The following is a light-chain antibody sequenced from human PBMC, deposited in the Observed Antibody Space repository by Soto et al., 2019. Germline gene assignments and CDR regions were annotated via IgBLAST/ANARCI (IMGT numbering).Light chain of an antibody. Sequence: QPVLTQPPSVSAAPGQKVTISCSGSGSNIGNNYVSWYQQLPGAAPKLLIYDNNKRPSGIPDRFSGSKSGTSATLGITGLQTGDEADYYCGTWDSSLSAVVFGGGTKLTVL. CDR1: GSNIGNNY. CDR3: GTWDSSLSAVV. V-gene: IGLV1-51*01. CDR2: DNN. J-gene: IGLJ2*01.